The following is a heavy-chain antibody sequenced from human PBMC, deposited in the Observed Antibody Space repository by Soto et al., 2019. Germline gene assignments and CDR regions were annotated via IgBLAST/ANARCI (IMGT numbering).Heavy chain of an antibody. Sequence: ASVKVSFKASGYTFTGYYMHWVRQAPGQGLEWMGGIIPIFGTANYAQKFQGRVTITADESTSTAYMELSSLRSEDTAVYYCARGPFYDSSGYYLGYWGQGTLVTVSS. J-gene: IGHJ4*02. D-gene: IGHD3-22*01. CDR3: ARGPFYDSSGYYLGY. CDR1: GYTFTGYY. CDR2: IIPIFGTA. V-gene: IGHV1-69*13.